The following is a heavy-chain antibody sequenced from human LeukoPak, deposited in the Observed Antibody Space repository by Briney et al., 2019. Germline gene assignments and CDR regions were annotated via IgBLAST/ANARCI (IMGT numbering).Heavy chain of an antibody. Sequence: AGGSLRLSCAASGFTFSTYGMHWVRQAPGKGLEWVAVIWYDGSDKYYADSVKGRFTISRDNSKNTLYVQVNSLGTEDTAAYYCAKGSYYDSSGSFYFAYWGQGTLVTVSS. J-gene: IGHJ4*02. V-gene: IGHV3-33*06. D-gene: IGHD3-22*01. CDR3: AKGSYYDSSGSFYFAY. CDR1: GFTFSTYG. CDR2: IWYDGSDK.